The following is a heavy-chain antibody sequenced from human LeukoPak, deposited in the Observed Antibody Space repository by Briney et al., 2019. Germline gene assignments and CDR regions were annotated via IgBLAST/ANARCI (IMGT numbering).Heavy chain of an antibody. D-gene: IGHD3-16*01. CDR2: IIPIFGTT. CDR3: ARDRGSRSNFWFDP. CDR1: GGTFGTYA. V-gene: IGHV1-69*13. Sequence: SVKASCKASGGTFGTYAISWVRQAPGQGLEWMGGIIPIFGTTKNAQKFQGRVTITADESTSTAYMELTSLRSEDTAVYYCARDRGSRSNFWFDPWGQGTLVTVSS. J-gene: IGHJ5*02.